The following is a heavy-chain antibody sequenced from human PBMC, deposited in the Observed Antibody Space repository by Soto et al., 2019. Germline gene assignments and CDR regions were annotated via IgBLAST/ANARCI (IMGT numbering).Heavy chain of an antibody. CDR3: ARDRRGGFYYYYGMDV. D-gene: IGHD6-25*01. CDR1: GGSISSGGYY. J-gene: IGHJ6*02. CDR2: IYYSGST. V-gene: IGHV4-31*03. Sequence: SETLSLTCTVSGGSISSGGYYWSWIRQHPGKGLEWIGYIYYSGSTYYNPSLKSRVTISVDTSKNQFSLKLSSVTAADTAVYYCARDRRGGFYYYYGMDVWGQGTTVTVSS.